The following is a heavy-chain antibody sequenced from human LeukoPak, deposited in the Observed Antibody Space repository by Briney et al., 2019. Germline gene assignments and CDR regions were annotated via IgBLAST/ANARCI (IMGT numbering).Heavy chain of an antibody. CDR3: ARDRGYTQDY. Sequence: GGSLRLSCAASGFTFSSYWMHWVRQDPGKGLVWVSHIKSDGSSTSYADSVKGRFTISRDNAKNTLYLQMNSLRAEDTAVYFSARDRGYTQDYWGQGTLVTVSS. V-gene: IGHV3-74*01. J-gene: IGHJ4*02. CDR2: IKSDGSST. D-gene: IGHD5-12*01. CDR1: GFTFSSYW.